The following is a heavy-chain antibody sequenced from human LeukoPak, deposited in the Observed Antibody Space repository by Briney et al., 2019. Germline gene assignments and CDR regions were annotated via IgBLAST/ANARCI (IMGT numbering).Heavy chain of an antibody. J-gene: IGHJ5*02. D-gene: IGHD2-21*02. V-gene: IGHV3-74*01. Sequence: GGSLGLSCAASGFTFNSYWMVWFRQAPGKGLVWVSCINPDGSWTLHADSVKGRFAISRDYARNTLYLQMNSLGVEDTAMYYCARYEQRPGVTASDPWSQGTLVTVSS. CDR2: INPDGSWT. CDR3: ARYEQRPGVTASDP. CDR1: GFTFNSYW.